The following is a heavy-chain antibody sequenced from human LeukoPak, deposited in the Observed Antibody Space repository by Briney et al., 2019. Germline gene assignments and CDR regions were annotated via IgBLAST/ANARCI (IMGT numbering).Heavy chain of an antibody. CDR3: AKDGKNYYDSSGYAIVYYFDY. V-gene: IGHV3-53*01. CDR2: IYSGGST. J-gene: IGHJ4*02. CDR1: GFTVSSNY. Sequence: GGSLRLSCAASGFTVSSNYMSWVRQAPGKGLEWVSVIYSGGSTYYADSVKGRFTISRDNSKNTLYLQMNSLRAEDTAVYYCAKDGKNYYDSSGYAIVYYFDYWGQGTLVTVSS. D-gene: IGHD3-22*01.